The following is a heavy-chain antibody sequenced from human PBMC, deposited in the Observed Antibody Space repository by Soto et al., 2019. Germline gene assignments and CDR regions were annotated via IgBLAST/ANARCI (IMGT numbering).Heavy chain of an antibody. Sequence: PSETLSLTCTVSGGSISSYYWSWIRQPPGKGLEWIGYIYYSGSTNYNPSLKSRVTISVDTSKNQFSLKLSSVTAADTAVYYLGRVLRYFSWTTDDFDIWGKETMV. D-gene: IGHD3-9*01. J-gene: IGHJ3*02. CDR3: GRVLRYFSWTTDDFDI. CDR1: GGSISSYY. V-gene: IGHV4-59*01. CDR2: IYYSGST.